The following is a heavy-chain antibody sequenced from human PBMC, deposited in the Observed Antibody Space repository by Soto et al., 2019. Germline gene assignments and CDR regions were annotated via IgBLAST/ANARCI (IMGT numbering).Heavy chain of an antibody. Sequence: SETLSLTCTVSRGSISSGGYYWSWIRQHPGKGLEWIGYIYYSGSTYYNPSLKSRVTISVDTSKNQFSLKLSSVTAADTAVYYCARASYYDFWSGYYYYYGMDVWGQGTTVT. CDR2: IYYSGST. CDR1: RGSISSGGYY. J-gene: IGHJ6*02. D-gene: IGHD3-3*01. CDR3: ARASYYDFWSGYYYYYGMDV. V-gene: IGHV4-31*03.